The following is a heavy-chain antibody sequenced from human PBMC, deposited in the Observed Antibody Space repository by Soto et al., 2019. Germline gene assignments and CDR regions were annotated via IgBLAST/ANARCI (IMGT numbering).Heavy chain of an antibody. CDR3: ARSLYYYDSSGSHSHFDY. CDR2: IGTAGDT. CDR1: GFTFRNYD. J-gene: IGHJ4*02. Sequence: PGGSLRLSCAAAGFTFRNYDMHWVRQATGKGLEWVSAIGTAGDTYYPGSVKGRFTISRENAKNSLYLQMNSLRAGDTAVYYCARSLYYYDSSGSHSHFDYWGQGTLVTVSS. V-gene: IGHV3-13*01. D-gene: IGHD3-22*01.